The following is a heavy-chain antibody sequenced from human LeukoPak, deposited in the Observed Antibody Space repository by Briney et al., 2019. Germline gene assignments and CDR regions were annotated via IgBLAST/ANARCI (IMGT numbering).Heavy chain of an antibody. V-gene: IGHV3-11*04. CDR2: ISISGSTI. CDR3: ARHTGGPVVVPAVPMGNWFDP. D-gene: IGHD2-2*01. J-gene: IGHJ5*02. Sequence: GGSLRLSCAASGFTFTDYFMNWIRQAPGKGLEWVSSISISGSTIYYADSVKGRFTISRDNAKNSLYLQMSSLRAEDTAVYYCARHTGGPVVVPAVPMGNWFDPWGQGTLVTVSS. CDR1: GFTFTDYF.